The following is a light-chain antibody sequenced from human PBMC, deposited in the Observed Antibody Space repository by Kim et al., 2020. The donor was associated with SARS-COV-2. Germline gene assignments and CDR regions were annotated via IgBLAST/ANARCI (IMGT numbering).Light chain of an antibody. J-gene: IGKJ1*01. CDR1: QDISNY. Sequence: SASVGDRVTITCRESQDISNYLAWFQLQPGKAPQLLIYAASALQPGVPSRFSGSGSGTDFTLIVTSLQPEDVATYYGQKCDSAPWTFGQGTKVE. CDR3: QKCDSAPWT. CDR2: AAS. V-gene: IGKV1-27*01.